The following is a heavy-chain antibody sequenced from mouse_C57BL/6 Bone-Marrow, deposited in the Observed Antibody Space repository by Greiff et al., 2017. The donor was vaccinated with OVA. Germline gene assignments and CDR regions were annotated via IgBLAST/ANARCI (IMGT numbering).Heavy chain of an antibody. CDR1: GYAFTNYL. D-gene: IGHD2-10*01. J-gene: IGHJ4*01. CDR3: ARSYWLMDY. CDR2: INPGSGGT. Sequence: VNLVESGAELVRPGTSVKVSCKASGYAFTNYLIEWVKQRPGQGLEWIGVINPGSGGTNYNEKFKGKATLTADKSSSTAYMQLSSLTSEDSAVYFCARSYWLMDYWGQGTSVTVSS. V-gene: IGHV1-54*01.